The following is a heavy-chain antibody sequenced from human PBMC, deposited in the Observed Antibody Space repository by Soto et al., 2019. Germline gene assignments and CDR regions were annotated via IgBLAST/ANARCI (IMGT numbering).Heavy chain of an antibody. D-gene: IGHD2-2*01. CDR1: GVSISNYY. Sequence: QVQLQESGPGLVKPSETLSLTCAVSGVSISNYYWSWIRQPPGRGLEWIGYNHYSGGTNYNPSLKSRVIISLDTSTNQFLLKLSSVTAADTAVDYCARAPGYYSMDVWGQGTTVTVSS. J-gene: IGHJ6*03. CDR3: ARAPGYYSMDV. CDR2: NHYSGGT. V-gene: IGHV4-59*01.